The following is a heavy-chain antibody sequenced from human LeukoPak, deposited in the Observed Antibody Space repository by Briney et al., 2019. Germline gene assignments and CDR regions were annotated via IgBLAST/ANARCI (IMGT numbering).Heavy chain of an antibody. CDR1: GYTFTSYG. D-gene: IGHD6-19*01. CDR2: ISAYNGDT. J-gene: IGHJ4*02. Sequence: ASVKVSCKASGYTFTSYGISWVRQAPGQGLEWMGWISAYNGDTNYAQKLQGRVTMTTDTSTSTAYMELRSLRSDDTAVYYCARVESSGWYSYFDYWGQGTLVTVSS. V-gene: IGHV1-18*01. CDR3: ARVESSGWYSYFDY.